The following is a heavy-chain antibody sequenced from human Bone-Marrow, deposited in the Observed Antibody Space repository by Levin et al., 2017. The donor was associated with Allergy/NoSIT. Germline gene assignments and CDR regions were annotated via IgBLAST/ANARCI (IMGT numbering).Heavy chain of an antibody. J-gene: IGHJ4*02. V-gene: IGHV1-8*02. CDR1: GYTFTSSD. CDR3: ARGYDFWSGRSTNDH. Sequence: ASVKVSCKASGYTFTSSDVNWVRQTTGQGLEWMGRMNPNSGSTDYAQKFQGRVTMTRDTSITTAYMELSGFRSDDTAIYYCARGYDFWSGRSTNDHWGQGTLVTVSS. CDR2: MNPNSGST. D-gene: IGHD3-3*01.